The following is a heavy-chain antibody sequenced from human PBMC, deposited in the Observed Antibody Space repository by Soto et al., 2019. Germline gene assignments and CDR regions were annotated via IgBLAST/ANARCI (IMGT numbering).Heavy chain of an antibody. CDR2: MNPNSGNT. CDR3: ASQLGDSSGWWPYYYGMDV. D-gene: IGHD6-19*01. V-gene: IGHV1-8*01. Sequence: QVQLVQSGAEVKKPGASVKVSCKASGYTFTSYDINWVRQATGQGLEWMGWMNPNSGNTGYAQKFQGRVTMTRNTSISTDYMELSSLRSEDTAVYYCASQLGDSSGWWPYYYGMDVWGQGTTVTVSS. CDR1: GYTFTSYD. J-gene: IGHJ6*02.